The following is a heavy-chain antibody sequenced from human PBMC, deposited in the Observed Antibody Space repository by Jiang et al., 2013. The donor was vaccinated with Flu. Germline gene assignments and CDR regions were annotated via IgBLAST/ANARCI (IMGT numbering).Heavy chain of an antibody. D-gene: IGHD5-18*01. CDR2: VIPIYGTA. CDR3: ARGNNYGMGYYYYAMDI. CDR1: GDTFSNSV. Sequence: SGAEVKKPGSSVKVSCKASGDTFSNSVIAWVRQAPGQGLEWMGGVIPIYGTANYAEKLQGRVTITADASTNTGYMELRSLRSEDTAVYYCARGNNYGMGYYYYAMDIWGNGITVTVSS. V-gene: IGHV1-69*01. J-gene: IGHJ6*04.